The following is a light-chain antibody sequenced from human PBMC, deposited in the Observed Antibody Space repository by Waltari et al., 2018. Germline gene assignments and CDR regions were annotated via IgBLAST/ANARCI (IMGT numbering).Light chain of an antibody. CDR2: EDN. CDR1: SGSIASNY. V-gene: IGLV6-57*01. Sequence: NFMLTQPHSVSESPGKTVTISCTRSSGSIASNYVQRYQQRPGGSPTTVIYEDNQRPSGVPDRCSGSIDSSSNSASLTISGLRTEDEADYYCQSYDSSSWVFGGGTKLTVL. J-gene: IGLJ3*02. CDR3: QSYDSSSWV.